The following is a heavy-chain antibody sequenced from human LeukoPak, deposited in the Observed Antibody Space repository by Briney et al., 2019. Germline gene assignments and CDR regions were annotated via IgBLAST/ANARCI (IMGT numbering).Heavy chain of an antibody. Sequence: GGSLRLSCVASGFSFSSYAMHWVRQAPGKGLEWVALISYDGSNKYYADSVKGRFTISRANSKNTLYLEMNSLRVDDTAVYYCARDTSYGAGSPADHWGQGTLVTVSS. J-gene: IGHJ4*02. D-gene: IGHD3-10*01. CDR3: ARDTSYGAGSPADH. CDR1: GFSFSSYA. V-gene: IGHV3-30*03. CDR2: ISYDGSNK.